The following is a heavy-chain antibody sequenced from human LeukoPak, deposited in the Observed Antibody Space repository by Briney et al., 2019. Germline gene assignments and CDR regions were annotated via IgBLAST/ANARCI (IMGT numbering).Heavy chain of an antibody. CDR3: LLTNWNARDMVDH. J-gene: IGHJ4*02. D-gene: IGHD1-1*01. CDR2: VNLRSGGT. Sequence: GASVRISCKTFGYAFSDSYIHWVRQAPGQGLEWMGWVNLRSGGTNYAQRFQGRVTMTRDTSINTAYLDLKSLRSDDTAIYYCLLTNWNARDMVDHWGQGALVTVSS. V-gene: IGHV1-2*02. CDR1: GYAFSDSY.